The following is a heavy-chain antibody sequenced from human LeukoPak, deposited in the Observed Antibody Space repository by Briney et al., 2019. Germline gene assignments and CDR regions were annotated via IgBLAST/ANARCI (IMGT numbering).Heavy chain of an antibody. V-gene: IGHV3-21*01. CDR2: ISSSSSYI. D-gene: IGHD5-18*01. Sequence: GGSLRLSCAASGFTFSSYSMNWVRQAPGKGLEWVSSISSSSSYIYYADSVKGRFTISRDNAKNSLYLRMNSLRAEDTAVYYCARALDTAMDYYYYYGMDVWGQGTTVTVSS. CDR1: GFTFSSYS. CDR3: ARALDTAMDYYYYYGMDV. J-gene: IGHJ6*02.